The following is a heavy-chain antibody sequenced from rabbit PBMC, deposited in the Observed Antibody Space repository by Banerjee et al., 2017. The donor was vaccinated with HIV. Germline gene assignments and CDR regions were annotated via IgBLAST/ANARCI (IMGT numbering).Heavy chain of an antibody. Sequence: QSLEESGGDLVKPGASLTLTCTVSGFSFSSSYYMCWVRQAPGKGLEWIACIYAGSSGITYYANWAKGRFTISKTSSTTVTLQMTSLTAADTATYFCARISRMLVVIDLWGPGPLVTVS. V-gene: IGHV1S40*01. CDR3: ARISRMLVVIDL. D-gene: IGHD4-2*01. J-gene: IGHJ4*01. CDR1: GFSFSSSYY. CDR2: IYAGSSGIT.